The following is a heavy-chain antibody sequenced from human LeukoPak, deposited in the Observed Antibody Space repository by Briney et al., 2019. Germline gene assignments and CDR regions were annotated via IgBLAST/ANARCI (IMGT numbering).Heavy chain of an antibody. CDR2: IYATGGST. J-gene: IGHJ4*02. Sequence: PGGSLRLSCAASGFTFSTYVMGWVRQAPGKGLEWVSSIYATGGSTYYADSVRGRFTISRDNSENTLYLQMNSLRAEDTAMYYCARAPTSEQQLQFDYWGQGTLVTVSS. D-gene: IGHD6-13*01. CDR1: GFTFSTYV. V-gene: IGHV3-23*01. CDR3: ARAPTSEQQLQFDY.